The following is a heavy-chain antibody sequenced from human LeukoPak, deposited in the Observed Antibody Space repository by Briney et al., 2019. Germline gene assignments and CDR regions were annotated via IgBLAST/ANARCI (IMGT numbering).Heavy chain of an antibody. CDR3: AREGYLDRYYYYMDV. V-gene: IGHV1-18*01. J-gene: IGHJ6*03. D-gene: IGHD2-2*03. CDR1: GYTFTSYG. Sequence: ASVKVSCKASGYTFTSYGISWVRQAPGQGLEWMGWISAYNGNTNYAQKLQGRVTMTTDTSTSTAYMELSSLRSEDTAVYYCAREGYLDRYYYYMDVWGKGTTVTVSS. CDR2: ISAYNGNT.